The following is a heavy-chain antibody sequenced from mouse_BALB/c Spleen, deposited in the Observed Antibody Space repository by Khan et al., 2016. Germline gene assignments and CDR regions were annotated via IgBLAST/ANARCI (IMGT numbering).Heavy chain of an antibody. V-gene: IGHV1-9*01. J-gene: IGHJ2*01. CDR1: GYTFSSYW. Sequence: QVQLQQSGAELMKPGASVKISCKATGYTFSSYWIEWVKQRPGHGLEWIGEILPGSGSTIYTEKFRGKATFTVDTSSNTAYMQLSSASYQDTVVPYCARTDRRGYFDDWGQGTTLTVSS. CDR2: ILPGSGST. CDR3: ARTDRRGYFDD.